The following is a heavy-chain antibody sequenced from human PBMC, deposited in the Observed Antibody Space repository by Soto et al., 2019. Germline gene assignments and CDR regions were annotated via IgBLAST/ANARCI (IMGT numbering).Heavy chain of an antibody. CDR1: GYTFASYV. J-gene: IGHJ1*01. CDR3: ARVMDQQVTRPDCDA. D-gene: IGHD2-21*02. Sequence: QVQLVQSGAEVKKPGASVKVSCKASGYTFASYVATWVRQAPEPGLEWMGWTSANNGDTNYAQKLQGRVTMTTGTATRKAYMELRSLRSDDTAVYYCARVMDQQVTRPDCDAWGQGTLVTVSS. CDR2: TSANNGDT. V-gene: IGHV1-18*01.